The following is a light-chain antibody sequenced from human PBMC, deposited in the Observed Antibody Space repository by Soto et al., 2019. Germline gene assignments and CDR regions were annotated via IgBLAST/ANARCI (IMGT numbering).Light chain of an antibody. CDR2: GAS. CDR3: RQYGRSLGFA. V-gene: IGKV3-20*01. J-gene: IGKJ4*01. Sequence: EIVLTQSPGTLSLSPGERATLSCRASQWVRGNFLAWYQEKPGQATRLLIYGASYRATGIPDRFSGSGSGTDFTLTISRLEPEDFAVYYCRQYGRSLGFAFGGGTKVDIK. CDR1: QWVRGNF.